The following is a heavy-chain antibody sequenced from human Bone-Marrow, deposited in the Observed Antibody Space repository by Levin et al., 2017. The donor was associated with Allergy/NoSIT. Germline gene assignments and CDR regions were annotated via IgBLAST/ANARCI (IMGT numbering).Heavy chain of an antibody. V-gene: IGHV3-30-3*01. D-gene: IGHD1-1*01. Sequence: QPGGSLRLSCAASGFTFNSYPLHWVRQAPGKGLEWVALVSFDGTNQYYADSVKGRFTISRDNAKNMVFLQMNSLRPEDSAVYYCARAGVDPWGQGTLVTVSS. CDR3: ARAGVDP. J-gene: IGHJ5*02. CDR2: VSFDGTNQ. CDR1: GFTFNSYP.